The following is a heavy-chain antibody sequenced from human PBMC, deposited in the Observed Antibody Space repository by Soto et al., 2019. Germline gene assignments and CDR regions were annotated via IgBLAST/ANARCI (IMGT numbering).Heavy chain of an antibody. D-gene: IGHD3-22*01. V-gene: IGHV3-30-3*01. J-gene: IGHJ6*02. CDR3: ARDLRITMIVVVIYYGMDV. Sequence: GGSLRLSCAASGFTFSSYAMHWVRQAPGKGLEWVAVISYDGSNKYYADSVKGRFTISRDNSKNTLYLQMNSLRAEDTAVYYCARDLRITMIVVVIYYGMDVWGQGTTVTVSS. CDR1: GFTFSSYA. CDR2: ISYDGSNK.